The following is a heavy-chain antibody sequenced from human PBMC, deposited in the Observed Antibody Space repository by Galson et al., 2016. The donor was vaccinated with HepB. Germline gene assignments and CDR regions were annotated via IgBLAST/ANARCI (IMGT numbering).Heavy chain of an antibody. CDR3: AKRNYFDY. Sequence: SLRLSCAASGFTFTNYAMSWVRQAPGKGLEWVSAISGSGGTTVYADSVKGRFTISRDNSRNTLFLQMNSLRAEDTAVYYCAKRNYFDYWGQGTLVTVSS. CDR2: ISGSGGTT. V-gene: IGHV3-23*01. CDR1: GFTFTNYA. J-gene: IGHJ4*02.